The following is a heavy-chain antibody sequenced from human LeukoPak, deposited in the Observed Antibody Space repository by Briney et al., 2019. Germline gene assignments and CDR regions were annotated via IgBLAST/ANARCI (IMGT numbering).Heavy chain of an antibody. CDR2: ISVSGSST. CDR3: AKDQDSSGWYPPY. V-gene: IGHV3-23*01. Sequence: PRGSRRLSCAASGFTFSSYAMSWVRQAPGKGLEWVSAISVSGSSTYYAASVMGRFTISRDNSKNTLYLQMNSARAEVTAVYYCAKDQDSSGWYPPYWGQGTLRTGPS. J-gene: IGHJ4*02. CDR1: GFTFSSYA. D-gene: IGHD6-19*01.